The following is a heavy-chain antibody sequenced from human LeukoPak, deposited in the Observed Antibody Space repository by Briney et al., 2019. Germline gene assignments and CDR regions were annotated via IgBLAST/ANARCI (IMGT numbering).Heavy chain of an antibody. CDR1: GFTFSSYG. V-gene: IGHV3-30*02. CDR2: IRYDGSNK. CDR3: AKDHDDSSGYYEYFQH. J-gene: IGHJ1*01. Sequence: GGSLRLSCAASGFTFSSYGMHWVRQAPGKGLEWVAFIRYDGSNKYYADSVKGRFTTSRDNSKNTLYLQMNSLRAEDTAVYYCAKDHDDSSGYYEYFQHWGQGTLVTVSS. D-gene: IGHD3-22*01.